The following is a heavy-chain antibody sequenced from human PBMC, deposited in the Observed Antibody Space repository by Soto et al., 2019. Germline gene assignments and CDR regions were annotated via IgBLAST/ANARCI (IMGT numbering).Heavy chain of an antibody. D-gene: IGHD3-10*01. Sequence: QVQLQESGPGLVKPSQTLSLTCTVSGGSISSGGYDWSWIRQHPGKGLEWIGYIYYSGSTYYNPSLKSRVTISVDTSKNPFSLKLSSVTAADTAVYYCARAPRLYWFDPWGQGTLVTVSS. CDR2: IYYSGST. CDR3: ARAPRLYWFDP. CDR1: GGSISSGGYD. J-gene: IGHJ5*02. V-gene: IGHV4-31*03.